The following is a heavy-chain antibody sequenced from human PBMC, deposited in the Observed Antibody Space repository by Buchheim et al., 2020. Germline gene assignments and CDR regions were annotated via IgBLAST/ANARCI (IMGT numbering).Heavy chain of an antibody. J-gene: IGHJ5*02. D-gene: IGHD6-13*01. CDR1: GFTFSSYG. Sequence: QVQLVESGGGVVQPGRSLRLSCAASGFTFSSYGMHWVRQAPGKGLEWVAVIWYDGSNKYYADSVKGRFTISRDNSKNTLYLPMNSLRAEDTAAYYCARDRGSSWPMGGFDPWGQGTL. CDR3: ARDRGSSWPMGGFDP. CDR2: IWYDGSNK. V-gene: IGHV3-33*01.